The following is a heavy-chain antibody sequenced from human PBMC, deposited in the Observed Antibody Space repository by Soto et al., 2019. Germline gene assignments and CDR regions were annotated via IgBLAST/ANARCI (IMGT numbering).Heavy chain of an antibody. CDR1: GGSISSSSYY. D-gene: IGHD3-22*01. Sequence: SETLSLTCTVSGGSISSSSYYWGLIRQPPGKGLEWIGSIYYSVSTYYNPSLKSRVTISVDTSKNQFSLKLSSVTAADTAVYYCERLRIVVLSGWFDPWGQGTLVTVYS. CDR2: IYYSVST. V-gene: IGHV4-39*01. J-gene: IGHJ5*02. CDR3: ERLRIVVLSGWFDP.